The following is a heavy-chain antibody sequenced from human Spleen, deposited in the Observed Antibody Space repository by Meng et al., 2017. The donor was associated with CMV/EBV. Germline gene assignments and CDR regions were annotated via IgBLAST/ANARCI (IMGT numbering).Heavy chain of an antibody. CDR1: GFTFSNYY. J-gene: IGHJ6*02. Sequence: GGSLRLSCTVSGFTFSNYYMSWIRQAPGKGLEWLSLITESGSTIYYADSVKDRFTISRDNAKNSLSLQMNSLRAEDTAMYYCARETNYHFYGMDVCGQGTTVTVSS. CDR2: ITESGSTI. V-gene: IGHV3-11*01. CDR3: ARETNYHFYGMDV. D-gene: IGHD1-7*01.